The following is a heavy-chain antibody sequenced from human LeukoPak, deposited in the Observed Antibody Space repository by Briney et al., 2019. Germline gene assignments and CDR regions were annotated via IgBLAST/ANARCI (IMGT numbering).Heavy chain of an antibody. Sequence: PGRSLRLSCAASGFTFDDYAMHWVRQAPGKGLEWDSGISWNSGSIGYADSVKGRFTISRDNAKNSLYLQMNSLRAEDTALYYCAKDLHDYGDYVGFDYWGQGTLVTVSS. CDR3: AKDLHDYGDYVGFDY. CDR1: GFTFDDYA. J-gene: IGHJ4*02. CDR2: ISWNSGSI. V-gene: IGHV3-9*01. D-gene: IGHD4-17*01.